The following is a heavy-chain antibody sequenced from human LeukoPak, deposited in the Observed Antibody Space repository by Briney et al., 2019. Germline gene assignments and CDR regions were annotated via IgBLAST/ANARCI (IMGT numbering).Heavy chain of an antibody. J-gene: IGHJ3*01. V-gene: IGHV3-74*01. D-gene: IGHD3-10*01. CDR2: IDPDGSVA. CDR3: ARELVRGGSAFDA. CDR1: GFSLSNHW. Sequence: TGGSLRLSCEASGFSLSNHWMHWVRQAPGKGLVWVAHIDPDGSVANYGDSVKGRFTISRDNAKNTLYLQMDSLRAEDTAVYYCARELVRGGSAFDAWGQGTMFTVSS.